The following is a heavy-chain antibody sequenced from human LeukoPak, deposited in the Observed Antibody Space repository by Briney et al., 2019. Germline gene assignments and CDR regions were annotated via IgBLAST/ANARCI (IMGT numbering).Heavy chain of an antibody. CDR2: IYSSGDT. CDR3: ARDSGYYDSSGLNHFDY. V-gene: IGHV4-61*03. Sequence: SETLSLTCTVSGGSISSGGYYWSWIRQPPGKGLEWIGRIYSSGDTYYNPSLKGRVTMSVDTSKNHFSLKLSSVTAADTAIYYCARDSGYYDSSGLNHFDYWGQGTLVTVSS. D-gene: IGHD3-22*01. J-gene: IGHJ4*02. CDR1: GGSISSGGYY.